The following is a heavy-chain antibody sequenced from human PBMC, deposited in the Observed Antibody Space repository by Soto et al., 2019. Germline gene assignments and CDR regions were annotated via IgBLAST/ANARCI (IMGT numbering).Heavy chain of an antibody. V-gene: IGHV1-18*01. CDR3: ARLADSSGYYYGADY. J-gene: IGHJ4*02. CDR1: GYTFTSYG. Sequence: GASVKVSCKASGYTFTSYGISWVRQAPGQGLEWMGWISAYNGNTNYAQKLQGRVTMTTDTSTRTAYIELRSLRSDDTAVYYCARLADSSGYYYGADYWGQGTLVTVSS. CDR2: ISAYNGNT. D-gene: IGHD3-22*01.